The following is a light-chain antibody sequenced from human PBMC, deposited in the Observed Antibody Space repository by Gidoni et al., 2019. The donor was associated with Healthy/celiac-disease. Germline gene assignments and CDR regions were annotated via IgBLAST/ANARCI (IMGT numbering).Light chain of an antibody. CDR3: QQYDNLPLT. J-gene: IGKJ3*01. CDR2: DAS. Sequence: DIQMTQSPSSLSASVGDSVTITCQASKDISNYLNWYQQKPGKAPKLLIYDASNLETGVPSRFNGSGSGTDFTFTISSLQPEGIATYYCQQYDNLPLTFGPGTKVDIK. CDR1: KDISNY. V-gene: IGKV1-33*01.